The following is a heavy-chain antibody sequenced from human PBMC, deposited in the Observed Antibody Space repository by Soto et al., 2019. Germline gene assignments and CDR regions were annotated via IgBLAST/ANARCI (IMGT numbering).Heavy chain of an antibody. CDR2: ISYDGSNK. D-gene: IGHD2-21*02. V-gene: IGHV3-30*03. CDR1: GFTFSSYG. J-gene: IGHJ4*02. Sequence: GGSLRLSCAASGFTFSSYGMHWVRQAPGKGLEWVAVISYDGSNKYYADSVKGRFTISRDNSKNTLYLQMNSLGVEDTAVYYCARGTLRGDYGADYWGQGTLVTVSS. CDR3: ARGTLRGDYGADY.